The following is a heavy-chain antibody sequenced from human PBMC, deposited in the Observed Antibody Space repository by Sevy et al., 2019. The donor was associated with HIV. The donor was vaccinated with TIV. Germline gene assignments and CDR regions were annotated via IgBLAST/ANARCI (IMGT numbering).Heavy chain of an antibody. J-gene: IGHJ6*02. V-gene: IGHV1-69*13. CDR2: FIPMFDTA. CDR3: AGSYFDSSGYSPLFYYGMDV. D-gene: IGHD3-22*01. Sequence: ASVKVSCKASGGTFSNYAISWVRQAPGQGLEWMGGFIPMFDTANYAQKFQGKVTLTADGSTTPAYMELSSLSFDDTAVYSCAGSYFDSSGYSPLFYYGMDVWGQGTTVTVSS. CDR1: GGTFSNYA.